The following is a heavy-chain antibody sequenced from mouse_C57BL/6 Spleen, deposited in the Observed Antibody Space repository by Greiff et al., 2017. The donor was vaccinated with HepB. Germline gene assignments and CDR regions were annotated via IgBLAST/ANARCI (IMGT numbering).Heavy chain of an antibody. D-gene: IGHD2-1*01. V-gene: IGHV1-53*01. CDR2: INPSNGGT. CDR1: GYTFTSYW. CDR3: ARWGGNLRDFDY. Sequence: QVQLQQSGTELVKPGASVKLSCKASGYTFTSYWMHWVKQRPGQGLEWIGNINPSNGGTNYNEKFKSKATLTVDKSSSTAYMQLSSLTSEDSAVYYCARWGGNLRDFDYWGQGTTLTVSS. J-gene: IGHJ2*01.